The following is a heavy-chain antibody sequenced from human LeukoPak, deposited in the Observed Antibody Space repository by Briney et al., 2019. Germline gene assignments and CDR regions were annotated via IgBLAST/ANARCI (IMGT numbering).Heavy chain of an antibody. V-gene: IGHV1-2*02. CDR1: GFTFTDYY. Sequence: ASVKVSCKSSGFTFTDYYIHWVRQAPGQGLEWMGYIGPHSSATSSPQEFQGRVTMTRDTSMSTAYMELTRLTSDDTAVYYCAREGHGLLSKDFDYWGQGTLVTVSS. CDR3: AREGHGLLSKDFDY. D-gene: IGHD2/OR15-2a*01. CDR2: IGPHSSAT. J-gene: IGHJ4*02.